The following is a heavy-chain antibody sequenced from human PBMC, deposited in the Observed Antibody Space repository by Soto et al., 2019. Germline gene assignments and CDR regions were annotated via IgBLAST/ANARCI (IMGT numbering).Heavy chain of an antibody. J-gene: IGHJ4*02. Sequence: QVQLQESGPGLVKASQTLSLTCTVSGDTITTGGHFCSWIRPYPGKGLEWIGYIYYSGTTQYNPPRKSRVTISIDTSKNQFSLNLSSVTAAGTAVYDCARVVSGSYLDYSGQGTLVTVSS. CDR3: ARVVSGSYLDY. CDR1: GDTITTGGHF. V-gene: IGHV4-31*03. CDR2: IYYSGTT. D-gene: IGHD1-26*01.